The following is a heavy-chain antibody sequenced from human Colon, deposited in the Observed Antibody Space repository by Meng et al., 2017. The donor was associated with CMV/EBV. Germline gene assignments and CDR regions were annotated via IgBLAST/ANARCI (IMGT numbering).Heavy chain of an antibody. Sequence: ASVKVSCKASGYTFTSYGISWVRQAPGQGLEWMGWISTWNGNTEFAQNFQGRVSLTTDISTNTAYMELRSLTSDDTAIYYCAKDLFSPGGNSPFDSWGQGTLVTVSS. CDR2: ISTWNGNT. D-gene: IGHD3-16*01. V-gene: IGHV1-18*01. J-gene: IGHJ4*02. CDR3: AKDLFSPGGNSPFDS. CDR1: GYTFTSYG.